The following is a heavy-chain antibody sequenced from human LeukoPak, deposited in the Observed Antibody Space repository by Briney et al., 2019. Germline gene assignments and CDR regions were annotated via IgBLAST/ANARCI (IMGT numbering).Heavy chain of an antibody. CDR2: FYHGGST. D-gene: IGHD6-13*01. V-gene: IGHV4-38-2*02. Sequence: SETLSLTCTVSGYSISSGYYWGWIRQPPGKGLEWIGNFYHGGSTYYNPSLKSRVTMSGDTSKNQFSLTLSSVTAADTAVYYCARVATSSWFEGYFDYWGQGTLVTVSS. CDR3: ARVATSSWFEGYFDY. CDR1: GYSISSGYY. J-gene: IGHJ4*02.